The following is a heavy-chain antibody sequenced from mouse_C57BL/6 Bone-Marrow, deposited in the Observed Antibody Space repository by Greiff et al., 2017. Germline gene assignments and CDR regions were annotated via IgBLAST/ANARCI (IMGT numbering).Heavy chain of an antibody. CDR2: ISDGGSYT. CDR3: ARRWLLGYFDY. D-gene: IGHD2-3*01. V-gene: IGHV5-4*03. Sequence: DVKLVESGGGLVKPGGSLKLSCAASGFTFSSYAMSWVRQTPEKRLEWVATISDGGSYTYYPDNVKGRFTISRDNAKNNLYLQMSHLKSEDTAVCYCARRWLLGYFDYWGRGTALTVSS. CDR1: GFTFSSYA. J-gene: IGHJ2*01.